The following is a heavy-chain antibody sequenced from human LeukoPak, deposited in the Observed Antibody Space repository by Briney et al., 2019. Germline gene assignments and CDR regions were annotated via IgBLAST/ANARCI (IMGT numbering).Heavy chain of an antibody. CDR2: IKQDGSDK. Sequence: GRSLRLSCAASRFTYSSYWLSCVSQAPGKGREWVADIKQDGSDKYSVYSGKGRFTISRDNAKNSLSLQMSSLRAENTAMYYCARVGPDNSGSIDYWGQGNRVTVSS. CDR1: RFTYSSYW. CDR3: ARVGPDNSGSIDY. D-gene: IGHD6-19*01. J-gene: IGHJ4*02. V-gene: IGHV3-7*01.